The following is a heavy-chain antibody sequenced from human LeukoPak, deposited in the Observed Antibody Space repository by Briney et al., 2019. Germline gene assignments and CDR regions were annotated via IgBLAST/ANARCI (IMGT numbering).Heavy chain of an antibody. V-gene: IGHV4-39*07. J-gene: IGHJ4*02. D-gene: IGHD3-10*01. Sequence: SETLSLTCTVSGGSISSSSYYWGWIRQPPWKGLEWIGSIYYSGSTYYNPSLKSRVTISVDTSKNQFSLKLSSVTAADTAVYYCARGPAKPGIDYWGQGTLVTVSS. CDR2: IYYSGST. CDR3: ARGPAKPGIDY. CDR1: GGSISSSSYY.